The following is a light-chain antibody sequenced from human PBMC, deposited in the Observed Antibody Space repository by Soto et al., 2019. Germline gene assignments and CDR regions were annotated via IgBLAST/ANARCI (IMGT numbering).Light chain of an antibody. CDR1: QSISSW. V-gene: IGKV1-5*03. J-gene: IGKJ2*01. CDR2: KAS. Sequence: DIQMTQSPSTLSASVGDRVTITCRASQSISSWLAWYQQKLGKAPKLLIYKASSLESGVPSRFSGSGSGTEFTLTISSLQPADFATYYCQQYNNLYTFGQGTKLEIK. CDR3: QQYNNLYT.